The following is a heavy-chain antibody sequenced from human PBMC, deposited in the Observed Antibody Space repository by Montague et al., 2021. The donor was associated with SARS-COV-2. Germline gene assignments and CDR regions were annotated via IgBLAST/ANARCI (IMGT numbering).Heavy chain of an antibody. J-gene: IGHJ3*02. CDR2: IQHDGSAK. Sequence: SLRLSCAASGFTFRNFWMHWVRQTPGKGPEWVANIQHDGSAKNYLDSVKGRFTISRDNAQNSLYLQMDSLRVEDTALFYCVREGMWGAFDIWGQGTIVTVSS. V-gene: IGHV3-7*01. CDR3: VREGMWGAFDI. D-gene: IGHD1-26*01. CDR1: GFTFRNFW.